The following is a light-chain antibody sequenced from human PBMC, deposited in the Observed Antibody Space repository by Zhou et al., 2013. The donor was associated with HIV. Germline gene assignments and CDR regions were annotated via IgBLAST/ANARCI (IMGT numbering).Light chain of an antibody. Sequence: EIVLTQSPGTLSLSPGESATLSCRASQSVSNSYLAWYQQKPGQAPRLLIYGASNRATGIPDRFSGSGSGTDFSLTITRLEPEDFAVYYCQQYGSSPLYSFGPGTKVEI. J-gene: IGKJ3*01. V-gene: IGKV3-20*01. CDR3: QQYGSSPLYS. CDR2: GAS. CDR1: QSVSNSY.